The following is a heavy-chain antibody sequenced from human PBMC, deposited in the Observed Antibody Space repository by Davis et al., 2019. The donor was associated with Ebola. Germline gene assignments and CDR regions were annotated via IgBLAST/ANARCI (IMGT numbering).Heavy chain of an antibody. Sequence: MPSETLSLTCTVSGGSVSSGSYYWSWIRQPPAKGLVWTGYIYYSRSTHYNPSLKSRVTISVNTSKNQFSLKLSSVTAADTAVYYCARARKHCTGGVCWFDYWGQGTLVTVSS. V-gene: IGHV4-61*01. CDR2: IYYSRST. J-gene: IGHJ4*02. D-gene: IGHD2-8*02. CDR3: ARARKHCTGGVCWFDY. CDR1: GGSVSSGSYY.